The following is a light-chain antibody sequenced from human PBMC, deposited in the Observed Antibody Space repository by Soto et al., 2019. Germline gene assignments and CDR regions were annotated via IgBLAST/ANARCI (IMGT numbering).Light chain of an antibody. CDR3: QVRDCGRNDV. V-gene: IGLV3-21*02. Sequence: SYELTQPSSVSVAPGQTASITCGGDNIGSSRVNWYQQRPGQAPVMVVFADNDRPSGIPERFSGSKSGNTATLTISRVEAGDEADYYCQVRDCGRNDVFGSGTKVTVL. J-gene: IGLJ1*01. CDR1: NIGSSR. CDR2: ADN.